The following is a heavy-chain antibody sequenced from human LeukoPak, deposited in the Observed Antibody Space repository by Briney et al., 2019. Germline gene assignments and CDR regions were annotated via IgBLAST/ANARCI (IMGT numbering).Heavy chain of an antibody. V-gene: IGHV1-8*01. D-gene: IGHD6-19*01. J-gene: IGHJ5*01. Sequence: ASVKASCKTSGYTFTSFDIHWVRQATGQGLEWMGWMKPNDGNRGFAQKFQGRLTMTSDTSLVTAYMELTSLTSDDTAVYYCARGDSVAGTSNYFDSWGQGTLVTVSS. CDR1: GYTFTSFD. CDR3: ARGDSVAGTSNYFDS. CDR2: MKPNDGNR.